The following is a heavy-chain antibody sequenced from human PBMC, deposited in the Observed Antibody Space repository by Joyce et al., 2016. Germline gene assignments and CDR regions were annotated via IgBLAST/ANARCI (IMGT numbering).Heavy chain of an antibody. CDR1: GGTFNSYA. J-gene: IGHJ4*02. CDR3: ARGYSRGPIDY. D-gene: IGHD5-12*01. V-gene: IGHV1-69*01. CDR2: IVPGFGSA. Sequence: QVQLVQSGAEVKKPGSSVKVSCKASGGTFNSYAFSWVRQAPGQGLEWMGGIVPGFGSANYAQKFQDRVAITADESTGTAYLELSSLRSEDTAVYYCARGYSRGPIDYWGQGTLVTVAS.